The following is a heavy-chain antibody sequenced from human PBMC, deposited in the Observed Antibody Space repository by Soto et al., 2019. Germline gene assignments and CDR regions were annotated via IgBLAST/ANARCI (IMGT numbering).Heavy chain of an antibody. CDR1: GGTFSSYA. Sequence: ASVKVSCKGSGGTFSSYAISWVRQAPGQGLDWMGVIIPIFGTANYAQKFQGRVTITADESTSTAYMELSGLRSEDTAVYYCARERGYYDSSGYYYYYYGMDVWGQGTTVTVSS. V-gene: IGHV1-69*13. CDR3: ARERGYYDSSGYYYYYYGMDV. CDR2: IIPIFGTA. J-gene: IGHJ6*02. D-gene: IGHD3-22*01.